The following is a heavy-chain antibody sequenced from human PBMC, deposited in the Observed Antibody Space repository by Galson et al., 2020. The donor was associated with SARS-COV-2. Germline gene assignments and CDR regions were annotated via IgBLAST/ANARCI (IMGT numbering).Heavy chain of an antibody. D-gene: IGHD5-18*01. Sequence: GESLKISCAASGFTFSSYNLNWVRQAPGKGLEWVSSISGTSTNIYYADSMKGRFTISRDNAKNSVYLQMNSLGTEDTAVYYCTRERGYSYGYSDYWGQGTLVTVSS. CDR2: ISGTSTNI. CDR3: TRERGYSYGYSDY. V-gene: IGHV3-21*06. CDR1: GFTFSSYN. J-gene: IGHJ4*02.